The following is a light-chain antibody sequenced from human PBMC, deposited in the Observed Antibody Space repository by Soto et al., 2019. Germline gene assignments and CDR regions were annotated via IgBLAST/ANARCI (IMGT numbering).Light chain of an antibody. CDR3: SSYTSSNTVI. CDR2: DVS. J-gene: IGLJ2*01. V-gene: IGLV2-14*01. CDR1: SSDVGGYKS. Sequence: QSVLTQPASVSGSPGQSITISCTGTSSDVGGYKSVSWYQQHPGKAPKLMIYDVSNRPSGVSNRFSGSKSGNTASLTISGLQDEDETDYYCSSYTSSNTVIFGGGTKLTVL.